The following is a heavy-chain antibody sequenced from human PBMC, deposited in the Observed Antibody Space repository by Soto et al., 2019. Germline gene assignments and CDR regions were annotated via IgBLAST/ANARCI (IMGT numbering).Heavy chain of an antibody. CDR1: GGSISSSIYY. V-gene: IGHV4-39*01. D-gene: IGHD3-3*01. CDR3: ARSTYYDFWSGYYNYYYYGMDV. J-gene: IGHJ6*02. CDR2: IYYSGST. Sequence: PSETLSLTCTVSGGSISSSIYYWGWIRQPPGKGLEWIGSIYYSGSTYYNPSHKSRVTISVDTSKNQFSLKLSSVTAADTAVYYCARSTYYDFWSGYYNYYYYGMDVWGQGTTVTVSS.